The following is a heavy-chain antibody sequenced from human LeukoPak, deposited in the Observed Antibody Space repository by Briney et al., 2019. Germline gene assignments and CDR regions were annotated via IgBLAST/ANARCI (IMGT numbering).Heavy chain of an antibody. Sequence: GGSLRLSCAASGFTFSSYAMSWVRQAPGKGLEWVSAISGSGGSTYYADSVKGRFTFSRDNSKNTLYLQMNRLRAEDTAVYYCAKLQADYVWGSYRYTFDYWGQGTLVTVSS. V-gene: IGHV3-23*01. CDR3: AKLQADYVWGSYRYTFDY. CDR2: ISGSGGST. J-gene: IGHJ4*02. CDR1: GFTFSSYA. D-gene: IGHD3-16*02.